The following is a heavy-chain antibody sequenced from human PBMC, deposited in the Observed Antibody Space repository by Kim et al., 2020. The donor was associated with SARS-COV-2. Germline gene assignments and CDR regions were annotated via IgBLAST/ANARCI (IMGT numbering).Heavy chain of an antibody. CDR2: IKSKTDGETT. D-gene: IGHD2-15*01. Sequence: GGSLRLSCAASGFTVSSAWMSWVRQAPGKGLEWVGRIKSKTDGETTDYAAPVKGRFIIPRDDSKNKLYLQMNNLQAEDAAVYFCTTDGMVARRPYYYYMDVWGKGTTVTVSS. CDR3: TTDGMVARRPYYYYMDV. V-gene: IGHV3-15*01. J-gene: IGHJ6*03. CDR1: GFTVSSAW.